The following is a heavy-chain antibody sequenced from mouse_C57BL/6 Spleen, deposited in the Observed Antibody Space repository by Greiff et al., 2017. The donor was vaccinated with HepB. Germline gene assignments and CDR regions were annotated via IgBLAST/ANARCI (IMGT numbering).Heavy chain of an antibody. Sequence: QVQLQQSGAELVKPGASVKISCKASGYAFSSYWMNWVKQRPGKGLEWIGQIYPGDGDTNYNGKFKGKATLTADKSSSTAYMQLSSLTSEDSAVYFWARAGEYETGTRGGYFDVWGTGTTVTVSS. V-gene: IGHV1-80*01. J-gene: IGHJ1*03. CDR1: GYAFSSYW. CDR2: IYPGDGDT. D-gene: IGHD4-1*01. CDR3: ARAGEYETGTRGGYFDV.